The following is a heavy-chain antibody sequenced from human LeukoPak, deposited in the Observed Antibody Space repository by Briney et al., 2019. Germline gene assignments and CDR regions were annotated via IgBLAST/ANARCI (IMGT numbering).Heavy chain of an antibody. CDR2: GDYSGTT. V-gene: IGHV4-39*07. D-gene: IGHD2-2*01. Sequence: SETLSLTCTVSGGSVSSSVFYWAWIRQPPGKGLEWIGSGDYSGTTYSNPSLKSRVTISVDTSKNQFSLKLSSVTAADTAVYYCARESRKYCSSTSCYGVRFDPWGQGTLVTVSS. CDR3: ARESRKYCSSTSCYGVRFDP. J-gene: IGHJ5*02. CDR1: GGSVSSSVFY.